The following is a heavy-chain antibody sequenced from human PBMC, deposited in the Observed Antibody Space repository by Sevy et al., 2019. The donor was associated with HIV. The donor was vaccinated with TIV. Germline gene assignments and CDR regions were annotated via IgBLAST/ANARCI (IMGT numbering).Heavy chain of an antibody. CDR1: GFSLSNYA. J-gene: IGHJ4*02. CDR2: KTGSAGVT. D-gene: IGHD6-6*01. CDR3: AKGRIPSIGTLGPFDS. V-gene: IGHV3-23*01. Sequence: GGSLRLSCAASGFSLSNYAMSWVRQAPGKGLEWISTKTGSAGVTYYADSVKGRFTISRDNSKNTLFLQRNSLRAEDTALYYCAKGRIPSIGTLGPFDSWGQGTLVTVSS.